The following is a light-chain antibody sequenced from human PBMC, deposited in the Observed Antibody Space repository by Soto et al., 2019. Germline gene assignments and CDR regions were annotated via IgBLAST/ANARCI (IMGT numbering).Light chain of an antibody. V-gene: IGLV1-47*02. CDR3: AAWDDSLSGYV. J-gene: IGLJ1*01. Sequence: QSVLTQPPSASGTPGQRVTISCSGSSSNIGSYYVYWYQQLPGTAPKLLIYTNNQRPSGVPDRFSGSKSGTSASLAISGLRYEDEADYYCAAWDDSLSGYVFGPGTKLTVL. CDR2: TNN. CDR1: SSNIGSYY.